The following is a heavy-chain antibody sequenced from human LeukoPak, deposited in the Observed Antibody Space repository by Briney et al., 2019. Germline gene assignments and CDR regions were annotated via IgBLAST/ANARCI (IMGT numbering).Heavy chain of an antibody. CDR2: IWYDGSNK. Sequence: GGSLRLSCAASGFTFSSYGMHWVRQAPGKGLEWVAVIWYDGSNKYYADSVKGRFTISRDNSKNTLYLQMNSLRAEDTAVYYCATSVGNNGWPYYFDCWGQGTLVTVSS. CDR1: GFTFSSYG. V-gene: IGHV3-33*01. CDR3: ATSVGNNGWPYYFDC. J-gene: IGHJ4*02. D-gene: IGHD6-19*01.